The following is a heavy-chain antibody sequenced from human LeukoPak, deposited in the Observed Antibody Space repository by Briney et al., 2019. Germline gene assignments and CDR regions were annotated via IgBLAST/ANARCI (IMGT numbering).Heavy chain of an antibody. CDR2: IYYSGST. D-gene: IGHD2-2*01. CDR1: GGSISSYY. J-gene: IGHJ4*02. V-gene: IGHV4-59*01. Sequence: SETLSLTCTVSGGSISSYYWSWILQPPGKGLEWIGYIYYSGSTNYNPSLRSRVTISVDTSKNQFSLNLKYVTAADTAVYYCARGYCSSSTCQYGDYWGQGTLVTVSS. CDR3: ARGYCSSSTCQYGDY.